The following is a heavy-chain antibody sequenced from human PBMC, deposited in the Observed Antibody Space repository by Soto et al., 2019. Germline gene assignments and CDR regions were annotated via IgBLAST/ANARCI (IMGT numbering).Heavy chain of an antibody. CDR3: ARLMQVRERFRVSVYYYYMDV. J-gene: IGHJ6*03. V-gene: IGHV4-59*08. CDR1: GGSISSYS. Sequence: SETLSLTCTVSGGSISSYSWSWIRQPPGKGLEWIGYFYNSGSTNYNPSLKSRVTISLDTSKNQFSLKLSSVTAADTAVYYCARLMQVRERFRVSVYYYYMDVWGKGTTVTVSS. D-gene: IGHD3-10*01. CDR2: FYNSGST.